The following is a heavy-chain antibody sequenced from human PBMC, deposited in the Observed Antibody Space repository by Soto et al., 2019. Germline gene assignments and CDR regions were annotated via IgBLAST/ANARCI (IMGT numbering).Heavy chain of an antibody. CDR1: GGSISSSNW. CDR2: IYHSGST. D-gene: IGHD2-15*01. V-gene: IGHV4-4*02. Sequence: PSETLSLTCAVSGGSISSSNWWSWVRQPPGKGLEWIGEIYHSGSTNYNPSLKSRVTISVDKSKNQFSLKLSSVTAADTAVYYCAREGACSGGSCYYFDYWGQGTLVTVSS. J-gene: IGHJ4*02. CDR3: AREGACSGGSCYYFDY.